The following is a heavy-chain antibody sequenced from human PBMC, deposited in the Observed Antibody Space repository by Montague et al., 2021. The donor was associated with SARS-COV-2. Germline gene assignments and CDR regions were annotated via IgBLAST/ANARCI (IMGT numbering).Heavy chain of an antibody. CDR2: TCYRSEWYF. J-gene: IGHJ3*02. V-gene: IGHV6-1*01. CDR1: GDSVSSNNAA. Sequence: CAISGDSVSSNNAAWNWIRQSPSRGLEWLGRTCYRSEWYFDYAISLRGRITINPDTSKNQFSLQLDSVTLDDTAVYYCARYSYSGTYFGLEDAFDIWGQGTLVTVSS. D-gene: IGHD1-26*01. CDR3: ARYSYSGTYFGLEDAFDI.